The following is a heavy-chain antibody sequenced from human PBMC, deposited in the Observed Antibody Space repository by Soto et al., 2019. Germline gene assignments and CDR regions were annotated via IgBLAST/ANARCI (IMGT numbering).Heavy chain of an antibody. J-gene: IGHJ3*01. CDR1: GFTFRNHG. CDR3: ARDQLYYNDISGRPLNAFDV. CDR2: IGIGSSTK. D-gene: IGHD3-22*01. Sequence: CGSLRLSCAASGFTFRNHGMSRVLQAPGKGLEWVSYIGIGSSTKYYADSVKGRFTISRDNAKNSLYLQMNSLRAEDTAVYYCARDQLYYNDISGRPLNAFDVWGQGTMVTVSS. V-gene: IGHV3-48*01.